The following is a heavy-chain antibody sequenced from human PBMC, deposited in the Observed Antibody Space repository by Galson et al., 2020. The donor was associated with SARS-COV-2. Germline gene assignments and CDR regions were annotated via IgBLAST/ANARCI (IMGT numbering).Heavy chain of an antibody. V-gene: IGHV4-34*01. J-gene: IGHJ6*02. CDR1: GGSFSGYY. Sequence: PSQTLSLTCTVYGGSFSGYYWSWIRQPPGKGLEWIGEINHSGSTNYNPSLKSRVTISVDTSKNQFSLKLSSVTAADTTVYYCARGNIYSSSWYNYYYYGMDVWGQGTTVTVSS. D-gene: IGHD6-13*01. CDR3: ARGNIYSSSWYNYYYYGMDV. CDR2: INHSGST.